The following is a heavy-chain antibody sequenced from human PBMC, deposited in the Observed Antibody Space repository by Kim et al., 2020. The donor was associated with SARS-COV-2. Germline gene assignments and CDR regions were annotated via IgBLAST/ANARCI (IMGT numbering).Heavy chain of an antibody. CDR3: SRAPSGDY. J-gene: IGHJ4*02. Sequence: GGSLRLSCAASGFTFSDHYIDWVRQAPGKGLEWVGRSRNKAKSFTISYAASVKGRFTISRDDSKNSLYLQMNSLKNEDTAVYFCSRAPSGDYWGQGTLVT. V-gene: IGHV3-72*01. CDR1: GFTFSDHY. CDR2: SRNKAKSFTI. D-gene: IGHD6-25*01.